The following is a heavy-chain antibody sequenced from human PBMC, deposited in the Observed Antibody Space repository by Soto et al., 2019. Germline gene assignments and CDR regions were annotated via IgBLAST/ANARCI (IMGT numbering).Heavy chain of an antibody. J-gene: IGHJ4*02. V-gene: IGHV3-11*05. CDR3: ARGGEYCSGATCYLDY. CDR1: GFSFADSY. CDR2: ISSSGSYT. D-gene: IGHD2-15*01. Sequence: QVQLVESGGGLVEPGGSLRLSCSASGFSFADSYMNWIRQAPGKGLEWVSYISSSGSYTNYADSVRGRFSISRDNTKNSLSLQMDSLNAEDTAVYYCARGGEYCSGATCYLDYWGRGTLVTVSS.